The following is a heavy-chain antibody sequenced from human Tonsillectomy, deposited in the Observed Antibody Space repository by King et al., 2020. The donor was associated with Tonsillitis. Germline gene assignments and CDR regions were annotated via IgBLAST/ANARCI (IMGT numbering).Heavy chain of an antibody. CDR1: GYTFTNYY. Sequence: QLVQSGAEVKKPGASVKVSCKASGYTFTNYYMYWVRQAPGQGLEWMGIINPSGGSTSYAQKFQGRVTMTRDTPTSTVYMEVSSLRFEDTAVYYFARDPPYDSSGYDYWGQGTLVTVSS. D-gene: IGHD3-22*01. CDR3: ARDPPYDSSGYDY. J-gene: IGHJ4*02. V-gene: IGHV1-46*01. CDR2: INPSGGST.